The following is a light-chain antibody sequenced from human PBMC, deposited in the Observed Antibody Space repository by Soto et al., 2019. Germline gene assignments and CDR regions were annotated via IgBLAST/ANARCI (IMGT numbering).Light chain of an antibody. CDR3: QSYDSSLSVI. Sequence: QSVLTQPPSVSGAPGQRVTISRTGSGSTFGAGYDVHWYQQLPGTAPKLLIYDNTNRPSGVPDRFSGSKSGTSASLAISGLQAEDEADYYCQSYDSSLSVIFGGGTKLTVL. V-gene: IGLV1-40*01. J-gene: IGLJ2*01. CDR1: GSTFGAGYD. CDR2: DNT.